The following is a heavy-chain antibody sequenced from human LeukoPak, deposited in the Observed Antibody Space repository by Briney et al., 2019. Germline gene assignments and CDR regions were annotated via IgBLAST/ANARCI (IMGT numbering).Heavy chain of an antibody. Sequence: SETLSLTCAVSGASISSDGYSWSWIRQPPGKGLECIGYIYSSGSTYYNPSLKSRVTISVDTSNNQFSLKLSSVTAADTAVYYCARGDWYYYYYYMDVWGKGTTVTISS. CDR2: IYSSGST. J-gene: IGHJ6*03. CDR1: GASISSDGYS. V-gene: IGHV4-30-4*07. D-gene: IGHD3/OR15-3a*01. CDR3: ARGDWYYYYYYMDV.